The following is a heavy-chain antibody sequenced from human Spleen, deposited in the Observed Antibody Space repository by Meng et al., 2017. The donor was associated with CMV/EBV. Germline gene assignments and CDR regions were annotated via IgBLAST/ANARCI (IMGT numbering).Heavy chain of an antibody. CDR1: GGSFSGYY. J-gene: IGHJ4*02. CDR2: INHSGST. D-gene: IGHD3-3*01. V-gene: IGHV4-34*01. CDR3: ARGAPRGSGYFDY. Sequence: CAGYGGSFSGYYWSWIRQPPGKGLEWIGEINHSGSTNYNPSLKSRVTISVDTSKNQFSLKLSSVTAADTAVYYCARGAPRGSGYFDYWGQGTLVTVSS.